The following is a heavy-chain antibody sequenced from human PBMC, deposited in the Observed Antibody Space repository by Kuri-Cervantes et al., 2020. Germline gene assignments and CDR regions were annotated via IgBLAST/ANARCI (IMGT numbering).Heavy chain of an antibody. CDR3: ARGPRGIAAAGTNWFDP. CDR2: INHSGST. Sequence: ESLKISCAVYGGPFSGYYWSWIRQPPGKGLEWIGEINHSGSTNYNPSLKSRVTISVDTSKNQFSLKLSSVTAADTAVYYCARGPRGIAAAGTNWFDPWGQGTLVTVSS. CDR1: GGPFSGYY. D-gene: IGHD6-13*01. V-gene: IGHV4-34*01. J-gene: IGHJ5*02.